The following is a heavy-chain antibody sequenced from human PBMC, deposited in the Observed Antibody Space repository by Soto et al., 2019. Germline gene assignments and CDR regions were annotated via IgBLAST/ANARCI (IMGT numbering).Heavy chain of an antibody. CDR2: LYYGGT. Sequence: SETLSLTCEVSGVSVSNRTHYWTWIRQPPGKGLEWIGFLYYGGTNYNPSLKSRLTIALDTSKNQISLNLSSVTAADTAVYYCARGLVVHSWFDPWGQGTLVTVSS. V-gene: IGHV4-61*01. CDR1: GVSVSNRTHY. CDR3: ARGLVVHSWFDP. D-gene: IGHD2-8*02. J-gene: IGHJ5*02.